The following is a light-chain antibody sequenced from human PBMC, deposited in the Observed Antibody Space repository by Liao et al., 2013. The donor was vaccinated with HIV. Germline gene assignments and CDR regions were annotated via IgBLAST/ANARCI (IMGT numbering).Light chain of an antibody. CDR2: YDS. J-gene: IGLJ3*02. V-gene: IGLV3-21*04. Sequence: SYELTQPPSVSVAPGQTATITCGGNNIGSKSVHWFQQKPGQAPVLVIYYDSDRPSGIPERFSGSNSGTTATLTISRVEAGDEADYYCQVWDYGSDHPVFGGGTKLTVL. CDR3: QVWDYGSDHPV. CDR1: NIGSKS.